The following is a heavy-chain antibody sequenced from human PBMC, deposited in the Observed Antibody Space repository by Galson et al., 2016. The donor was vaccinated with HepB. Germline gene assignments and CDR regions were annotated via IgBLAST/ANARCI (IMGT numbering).Heavy chain of an antibody. CDR2: INGGGDST. Sequence: SLRLSCAASGFTFSGFAMSWVRQAPGEGLDWVSTINGGGDSTYYADSVKGRFTISRDNAKNTLYLQMNSLRAEDTAVYYCAREGGQWLERFDDGGQGTLVTVSS. CDR3: AREGGQWLERFDD. V-gene: IGHV3-23*01. J-gene: IGHJ4*02. CDR1: GFTFSGFA. D-gene: IGHD6-19*01.